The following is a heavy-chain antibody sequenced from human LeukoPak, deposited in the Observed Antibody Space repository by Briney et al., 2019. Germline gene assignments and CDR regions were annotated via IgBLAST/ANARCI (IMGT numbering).Heavy chain of an antibody. CDR3: ARGERYSGYDSLGDY. V-gene: IGHV3-21*01. CDR2: ITSSNYI. Sequence: GGSLRLSCAASGFTFSSYSMNWVRQAPGKGLEWVSSITSSNYIYYADSLKGRFTISRDNAKNSLYLQMNSLRAEDTAVYYCARGERYSGYDSLGDYWGQGTLVTVSS. CDR1: GFTFSSYS. J-gene: IGHJ4*02. D-gene: IGHD5-12*01.